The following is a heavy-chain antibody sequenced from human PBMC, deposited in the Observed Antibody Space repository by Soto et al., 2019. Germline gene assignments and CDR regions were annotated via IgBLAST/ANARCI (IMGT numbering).Heavy chain of an antibody. J-gene: IGHJ5*02. CDR2: IIPIFGST. D-gene: IGHD5-18*01. CDR3: AKDGGKDGYFGNWFDP. V-gene: IGHV1-69*15. CDR1: GGTFSNYA. Sequence: QVQLLQSGAEVKKPGSSVKVSCKASGGTFSNYAITWVRQAPGQGLEWLGRIIPIFGSTNFAQKFQGRVTLTADESTTTVYMELSSLRSDDTAVYFCAKDGGKDGYFGNWFDPWGQGILVTVSS.